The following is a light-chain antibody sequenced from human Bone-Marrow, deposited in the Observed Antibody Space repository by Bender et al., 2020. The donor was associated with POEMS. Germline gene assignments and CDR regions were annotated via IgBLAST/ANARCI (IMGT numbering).Light chain of an antibody. CDR2: INN. Sequence: QSVLTQPPSASGTPGKRVTISCSGSSSNIGTNHVNWYQQIPGTAPKLLIYINNQRPSGVPDRFSGSKSGTSASLAISGLQSEDEADYYYAACEDSLNCWVFGGGTKLTVL. CDR1: SSNIGTNH. J-gene: IGLJ3*02. V-gene: IGLV1-44*01. CDR3: AACEDSLNCWV.